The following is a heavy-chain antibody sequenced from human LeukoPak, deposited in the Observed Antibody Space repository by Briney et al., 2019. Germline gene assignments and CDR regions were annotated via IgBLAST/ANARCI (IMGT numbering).Heavy chain of an antibody. D-gene: IGHD1-20*01. CDR2: ISSSSSYI. V-gene: IGHV3-21*01. CDR3: ARESNWNYVNY. J-gene: IGHJ4*02. Sequence: GGSLRLSCAASGFTFSRYALHWVRQAPGKGLDWVSSISSSSSYIYYADSVKGRFTISRDNAKNSLYLQMNSLRAEDTAAYYCARESNWNYVNYWGQGTLVTVSS. CDR1: GFTFSRYA.